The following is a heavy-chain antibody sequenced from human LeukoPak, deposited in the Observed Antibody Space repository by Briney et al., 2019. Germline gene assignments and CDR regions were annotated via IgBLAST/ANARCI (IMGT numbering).Heavy chain of an antibody. CDR1: GFTFSDYY. CDR2: ISSSGGTI. Sequence: GGSLRLSCAASGFTFSDYYMSWIRQAPGKGLEWVSYISSSGGTIYYADSVKGRFTISRDNAKNSLYLQMNSLRAEDTAVYYCARVEYTSSSLFDYWGQGTLVTVSS. J-gene: IGHJ4*02. V-gene: IGHV3-11*01. D-gene: IGHD6-13*01. CDR3: ARVEYTSSSLFDY.